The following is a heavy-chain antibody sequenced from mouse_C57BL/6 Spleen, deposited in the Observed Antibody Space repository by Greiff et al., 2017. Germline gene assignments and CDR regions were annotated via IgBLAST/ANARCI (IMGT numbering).Heavy chain of an antibody. D-gene: IGHD2-3*01. CDR1: GFTFSDYG. V-gene: IGHV5-17*01. J-gene: IGHJ4*01. CDR2: ISSGSSTI. Sequence: EVMLVESGGGLVKPGGSLKLSCAASGFTFSDYGMHWVRQAPEKGLEWVAYISSGSSTIYYADTVKGRFTISRDNAKNTLFLQMTSLRSEDTAMYYCARPGMVTTRAMDYWGQGTSVTVSS. CDR3: ARPGMVTTRAMDY.